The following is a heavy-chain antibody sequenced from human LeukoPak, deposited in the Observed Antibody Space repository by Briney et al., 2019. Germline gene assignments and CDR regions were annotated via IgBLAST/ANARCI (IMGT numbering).Heavy chain of an antibody. V-gene: IGHV3-9*03. Sequence: GGSLRLSCAASGFTFDDYAVQWVRQAPGKGLEWDSGNSWNSGSIGYADSVEGRFTISRDNAKNSLYQQMNSLRAEDMALDYCAKDGGSSWCRYYLDYWAKGTLVSVSS. D-gene: IGHD6-13*01. J-gene: IGHJ4*02. CDR1: GFTFDDYA. CDR3: AKDGGSSWCRYYLDY. CDR2: NSWNSGSI.